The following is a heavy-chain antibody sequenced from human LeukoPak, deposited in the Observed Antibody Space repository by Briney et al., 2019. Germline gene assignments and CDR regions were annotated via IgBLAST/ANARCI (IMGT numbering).Heavy chain of an antibody. CDR2: IYYSGST. Sequence: SETLSLTCTVSGGSISSYYWSWIRQPPGKGLKWIGYIYYSGSTNYNPSLKSRVTISVDTSKNQFSLKLSSVTAADTAVYYCARDYYDSSSRVWGQGTLVTVSS. J-gene: IGHJ4*02. CDR3: ARDYYDSSSRV. D-gene: IGHD3-22*01. CDR1: GGSISSYY. V-gene: IGHV4-59*12.